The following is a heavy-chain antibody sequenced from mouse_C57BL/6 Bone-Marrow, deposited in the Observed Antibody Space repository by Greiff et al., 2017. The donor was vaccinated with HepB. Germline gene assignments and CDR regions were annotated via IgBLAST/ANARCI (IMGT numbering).Heavy chain of an antibody. CDR2: IDPETGGT. D-gene: IGHD2-2*01. J-gene: IGHJ3*01. V-gene: IGHV1-15*01. Sequence: QVQLQQSGAEPVRPGASVTLSCKASGYTFTDYEMHWVKQTPVHGLEWIGAIDPETGGTAYNQKFKGKAILTADKSSSTAYMELRSLTSEDSAVYYCMYGYLFAYWGQGTLVTVSA. CDR1: GYTFTDYE. CDR3: MYGYLFAY.